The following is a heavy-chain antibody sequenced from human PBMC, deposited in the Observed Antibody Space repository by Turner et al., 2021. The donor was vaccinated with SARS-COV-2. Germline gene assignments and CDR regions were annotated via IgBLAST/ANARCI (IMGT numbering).Heavy chain of an antibody. V-gene: IGHV3-30*18. CDR3: AKGFGDYVDY. Sequence: VQLFESGGGVVQPGRSLRLSCAASGFTFSSYGMHWVRQAPGKGLEWVAVISYDGNNKFYADSVKGRFTISRGNSKNTLYLQMNSLRAEDTAVYYCAKGFGDYVDYWGQGTLVTVSS. CDR1: GFTFSSYG. D-gene: IGHD3-16*01. CDR2: ISYDGNNK. J-gene: IGHJ4*02.